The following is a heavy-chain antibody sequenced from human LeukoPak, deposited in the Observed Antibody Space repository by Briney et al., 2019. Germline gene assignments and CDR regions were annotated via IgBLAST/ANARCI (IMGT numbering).Heavy chain of an antibody. D-gene: IGHD3-16*01. Sequence: GGSLKLSCAASGFTFSGSAMHWVRQASGKGLEWVGRIRSKANSYATAYAASVKGRFTISRDDSKNTAYLQMNSLKTEDTAVYYCTKATKGDGFDPWGQGTLLTVSS. V-gene: IGHV3-73*01. CDR1: GFTFSGSA. J-gene: IGHJ5*02. CDR2: IRSKANSYAT. CDR3: TKATKGDGFDP.